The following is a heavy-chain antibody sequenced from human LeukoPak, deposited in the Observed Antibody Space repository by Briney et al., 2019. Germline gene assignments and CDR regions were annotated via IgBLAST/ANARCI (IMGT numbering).Heavy chain of an antibody. CDR1: GYTFTIYG. CDR3: ARDDSSGPTGTPFDP. Sequence: ASVKVSCKASGYTFTIYGISWVRQAPGQGLEWMGWISAYNGNTNYAQKLQGRVTMTTDTSTSTAYMELRSLRSDDTAVYYCARDDSSGPTGTPFDPWGQGTLVTVSS. D-gene: IGHD3-22*01. J-gene: IGHJ5*02. CDR2: ISAYNGNT. V-gene: IGHV1-18*01.